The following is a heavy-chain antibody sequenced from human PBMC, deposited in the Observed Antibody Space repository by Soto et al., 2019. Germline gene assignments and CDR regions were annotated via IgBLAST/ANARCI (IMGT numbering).Heavy chain of an antibody. CDR2: ISGSAGST. J-gene: IGHJ3*02. V-gene: IGHV3-23*01. D-gene: IGHD6-13*01. Sequence: GGSLRLSCAASGFAFSSYAMSWVHQAPGQGLEWVSAISGSAGSTYYADSVKGRLTISRDNSENTLYLQMNSLRAEDTALYYCARIEAAAGTYDAFDIWGQGTMVTVSS. CDR3: ARIEAAAGTYDAFDI. CDR1: GFAFSSYA.